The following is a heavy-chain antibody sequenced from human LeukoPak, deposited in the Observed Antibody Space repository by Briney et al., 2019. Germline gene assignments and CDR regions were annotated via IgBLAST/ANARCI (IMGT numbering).Heavy chain of an antibody. CDR2: INQDGSEK. CDR3: ARDKSYGDSEDY. V-gene: IGHV3-7*05. D-gene: IGHD4-17*01. Sequence: GGSLRLSCAASGFTFNIYWMSWVRQAPGKGLEWVANINQDGSEKYYVDSVKGRFTISRDNAKNSLYLQMNSLRAEDTAVYYCARDKSYGDSEDYWGQGTLVTVSS. J-gene: IGHJ4*02. CDR1: GFTFNIYW.